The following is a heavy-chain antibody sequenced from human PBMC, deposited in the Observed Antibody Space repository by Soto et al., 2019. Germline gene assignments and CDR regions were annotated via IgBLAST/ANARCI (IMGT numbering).Heavy chain of an antibody. CDR2: YYNTGT. CDR1: GDSINNYY. D-gene: IGHD3-22*01. Sequence: SETLSLTCTVSGDSINNYYWNWIRQSPGKGLEWIVYYYNTGTNYNPSLKSRVTISVDTSKNQFTLSLSSVTAADTAVYYCARQHYSDNSRIWWGQGTLVTVSS. J-gene: IGHJ4*02. V-gene: IGHV4-59*08. CDR3: ARQHYSDNSRIW.